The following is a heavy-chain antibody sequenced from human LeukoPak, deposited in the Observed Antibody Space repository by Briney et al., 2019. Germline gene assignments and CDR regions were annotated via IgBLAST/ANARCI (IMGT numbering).Heavy chain of an antibody. J-gene: IGHJ4*02. Sequence: PSETLSLTCTVSGGSISSYYWSWIRQPPGKGLEWIGYIYYSGSTNYNPSLKSRVTISVDTSKNQFSLKLSSVTAADTAVYYCARSSGSYYYPPDYWGQGTLVTVSS. CDR1: GGSISSYY. CDR2: IYYSGST. CDR3: ARSSGSYYYPPDY. D-gene: IGHD1-26*01. V-gene: IGHV4-59*08.